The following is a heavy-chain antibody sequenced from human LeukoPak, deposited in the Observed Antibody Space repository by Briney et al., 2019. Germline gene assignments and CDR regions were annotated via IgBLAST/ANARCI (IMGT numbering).Heavy chain of an antibody. CDR1: GCTFDDYG. D-gene: IGHD6-19*01. V-gene: IGHV3-20*04. CDR2: INWNGGST. Sequence: GGSLRLSCAASGCTFDDYGMSWVRPAPGKGLEWVSGINWNGGSTGYADSVKGRFTISRDNAKNSLYLQMNSLRAEDTALYYCARDRSTSVAGTLWDYWGQGTLVTVSS. CDR3: ARDRSTSVAGTLWDY. J-gene: IGHJ4*02.